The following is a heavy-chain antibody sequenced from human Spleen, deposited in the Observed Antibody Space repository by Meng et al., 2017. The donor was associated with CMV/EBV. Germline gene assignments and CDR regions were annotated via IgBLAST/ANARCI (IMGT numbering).Heavy chain of an antibody. CDR2: ISTSGTFP. CDR3: ARRLDVTTGSSRYSYFAF. V-gene: IGHV3-21*01. J-gene: IGHJ4*02. D-gene: IGHD4-17*01. CDR1: GFTFQSYD. Sequence: GESLKISCAASGFTFQSYDITWVRQAPGRGLEWVSSISTSGTFPSYADSVKGRFTISRDDANNSVYLHMNSLRGDDTAVYYCARRLDVTTGSSRYSYFAFWGQGTLVTVSS.